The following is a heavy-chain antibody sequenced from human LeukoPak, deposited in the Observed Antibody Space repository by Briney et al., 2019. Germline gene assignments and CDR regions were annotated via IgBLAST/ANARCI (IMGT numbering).Heavy chain of an antibody. J-gene: IGHJ4*02. D-gene: IGHD5-18*01. CDR3: AKGRGSYGSSSFDY. V-gene: IGHV4-39*07. Sequence: SETLSLTCTVSGGSISSSSYYWGWIRQPPGKGLEWIGSIYYSGSTYYNPSLESRVTISVDTSKNQFSLKLSSVTAADTAVYYCAKGRGSYGSSSFDYWGQGTLVTVSS. CDR2: IYYSGST. CDR1: GGSISSSSYY.